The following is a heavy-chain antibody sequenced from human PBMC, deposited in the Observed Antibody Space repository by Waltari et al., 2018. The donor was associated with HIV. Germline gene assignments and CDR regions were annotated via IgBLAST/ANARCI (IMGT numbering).Heavy chain of an antibody. J-gene: IGHJ2*01. D-gene: IGHD2-2*01. CDR1: GGSISSGGYY. Sequence: QVQLQESGPGLVKPSQTLSLTCTVSGGSISSGGYYWSWIRQHPGKDLEWIGYIYYSGSTYYNPSLKSRVTISVDTSKNQFSLKLSSVTAADTAVYYCASTHCSSTSCYADWYFDLWGRGTLVTVSS. CDR2: IYYSGST. CDR3: ASTHCSSTSCYADWYFDL. V-gene: IGHV4-31*03.